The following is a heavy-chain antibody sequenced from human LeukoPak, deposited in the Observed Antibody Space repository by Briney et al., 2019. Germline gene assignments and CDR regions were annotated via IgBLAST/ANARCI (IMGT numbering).Heavy chain of an antibody. Sequence: PSETLSLTCTVSGGSIGSSSYYWGWIRQPPGKGLEWIGSIYYSGSTYYNPSLKSRVTISVDTSKNQFSLKLSSVTAADTAVYYCARAEVVVIDYWGQGTLVTVSS. CDR1: GGSIGSSSYY. D-gene: IGHD3-22*01. CDR2: IYYSGST. J-gene: IGHJ4*02. V-gene: IGHV4-39*01. CDR3: ARAEVVVIDY.